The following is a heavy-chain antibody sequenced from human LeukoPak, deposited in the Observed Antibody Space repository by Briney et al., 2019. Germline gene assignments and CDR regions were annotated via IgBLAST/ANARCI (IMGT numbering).Heavy chain of an antibody. D-gene: IGHD6-19*01. Sequence: SETLSLTCAVYYWNWIRQPPGKGLEWIGEINHSGSTNYNPSLKSRVTISVDTSKNQFSLKLSSVTAADTAVYYCARKYSSGWYAYWGQGTLVTVPS. J-gene: IGHJ4*02. CDR1: Y. V-gene: IGHV4-34*01. CDR3: ARKYSSGWYAY. CDR2: INHSGST.